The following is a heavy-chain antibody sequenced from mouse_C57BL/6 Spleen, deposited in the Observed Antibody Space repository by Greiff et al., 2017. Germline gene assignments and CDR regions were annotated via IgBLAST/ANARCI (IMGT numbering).Heavy chain of an antibody. J-gene: IGHJ2*01. V-gene: IGHV5-4*03. CDR1: GFTFSSYA. Sequence: EVMLVESGGGLVKPGGSLKLSCAASGFTFSSYAMSWVRQTPEKRLEWVATISDGGSYTYYPDNVKGRFTISRENAKNNLYLQMSHLKSEDTAMYYCARLTLFDYWGQGTTLTVSS. CDR2: ISDGGSYT. CDR3: ARLTLFDY.